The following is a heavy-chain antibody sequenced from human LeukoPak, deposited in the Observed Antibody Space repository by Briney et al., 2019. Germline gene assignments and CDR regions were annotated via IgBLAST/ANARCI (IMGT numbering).Heavy chain of an antibody. D-gene: IGHD2-2*01. CDR3: ARASCSSTSCYDRGR. J-gene: IGHJ4*02. Sequence: ASVKVSCKASGYTFTSYGISWVRQAPGQGLEWMGWISAYNGNTNYAQKLQGRVTMTTDTSTSTVYMELRSVRSDDTAVYYCARASCSSTSCYDRGRWGQGTLVTVSS. V-gene: IGHV1-18*01. CDR1: GYTFTSYG. CDR2: ISAYNGNT.